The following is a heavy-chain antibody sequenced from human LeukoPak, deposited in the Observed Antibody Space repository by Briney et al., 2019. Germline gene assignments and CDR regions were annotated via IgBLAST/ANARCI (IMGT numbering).Heavy chain of an antibody. CDR2: ISSSGSTI. J-gene: IGHJ5*02. Sequence: PGGSLRLSCAASGFTFSSYEMNWVRQAPGKGLEWVSYISSSGSTIYYADSVKGRFTISRDNAKNSLYLQMNSLRAEDTAVYYCARESGYCSSTSCSKWFDPWGQGTLVTVSS. D-gene: IGHD2-2*01. V-gene: IGHV3-48*03. CDR3: ARESGYCSSTSCSKWFDP. CDR1: GFTFSSYE.